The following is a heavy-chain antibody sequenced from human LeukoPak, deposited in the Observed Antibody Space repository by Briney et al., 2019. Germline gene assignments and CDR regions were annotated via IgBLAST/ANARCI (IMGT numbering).Heavy chain of an antibody. CDR2: IHPGDSDT. Sequence: GESLKISCKGSGYTFTSYWIAWVRQMPGKGLEWIGIIHPGDSDTRYSPSFQGQVTISADKSIATAYLQWNSLKASDTAMYYCATTYGGQLGYFDYWGLGTLVTVSS. J-gene: IGHJ4*02. CDR3: ATTYGGQLGYFDY. CDR1: GYTFTSYW. D-gene: IGHD4-23*01. V-gene: IGHV5-51*01.